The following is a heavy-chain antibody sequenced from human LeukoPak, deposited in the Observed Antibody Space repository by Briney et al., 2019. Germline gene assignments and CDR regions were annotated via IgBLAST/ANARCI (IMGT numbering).Heavy chain of an antibody. CDR2: ISGSGGNT. CDR3: AKEAQGCSITSCYFDS. CDR1: GFTLSNNA. J-gene: IGHJ4*02. Sequence: GGSLRLSCVASGFTLSNNAMSWVRQAPGKGLEWVSAISGSGGNTYYADSVKGRFTISRDNSKNTLFLQMNSLRAEDTAVYYCAKEAQGCSITSCYFDSWGQGNLVTVSS. D-gene: IGHD2-2*01. V-gene: IGHV3-23*01.